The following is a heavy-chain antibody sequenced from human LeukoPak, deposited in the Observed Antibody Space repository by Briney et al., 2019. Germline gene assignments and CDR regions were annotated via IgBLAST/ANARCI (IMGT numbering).Heavy chain of an antibody. Sequence: SVKVSCKASGYTFTSYAMHWVRQAPGQRLEWMGWINAGNGNTKYSQKFQGRVTITRDTSASTAYMELSSLRSEDTAVYYCARDPEDGYNWTYDYWGQGTLVTVSS. CDR3: ARDPEDGYNWTYDY. CDR2: INAGNGNT. V-gene: IGHV1-3*01. D-gene: IGHD5-24*01. CDR1: GYTFTSYA. J-gene: IGHJ4*02.